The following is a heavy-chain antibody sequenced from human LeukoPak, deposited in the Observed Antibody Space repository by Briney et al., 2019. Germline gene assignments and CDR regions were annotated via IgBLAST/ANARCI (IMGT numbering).Heavy chain of an antibody. CDR3: AKTFGDSSGWYGLDV. CDR1: GFTFSSYA. V-gene: IGHV3-30-3*01. CDR2: ISYDGSNK. D-gene: IGHD6-19*01. Sequence: GGSLRLSCAASGFTFSSYAMHWVRQAPGKGLEWVAVISYDGSNKYYADSVKGRFTISRDNSKNTLYLQMNSLRAEDTAVYYCAKTFGDSSGWYGLDVWGQGTTVTVSS. J-gene: IGHJ6*02.